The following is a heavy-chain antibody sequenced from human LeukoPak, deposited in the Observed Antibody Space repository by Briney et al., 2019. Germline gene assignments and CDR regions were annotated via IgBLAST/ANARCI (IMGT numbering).Heavy chain of an antibody. Sequence: SETLSLTCTVSGGSITSYYWHWIRQPPGKGLEWIWYIYYSGSTNYNHSLKSRVTISVDTSRNPYSLKLHSVTDADTAVYYCARERGRATWFDPWGQGTAVTVSS. CDR1: GGSITSYY. V-gene: IGHV4-59*01. J-gene: IGHJ5*02. CDR3: ARERGRATWFDP. D-gene: IGHD3-10*01. CDR2: IYYSGST.